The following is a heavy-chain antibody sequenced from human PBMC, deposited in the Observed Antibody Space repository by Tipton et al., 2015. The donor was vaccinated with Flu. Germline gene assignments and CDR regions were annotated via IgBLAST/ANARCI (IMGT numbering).Heavy chain of an antibody. V-gene: IGHV1-2*06. CDR2: INPNSGGT. D-gene: IGHD6-19*01. CDR3: ARDLAESGADTEAVDY. CDR1: GYTFIDYY. Sequence: QVQLVQSGAEVKKPGASVKVSCKASGYTFIDYYMHWVRQAPGQGLEWMGRINPNSGGTVYAQKFQGRVTMTRDTSISTAYMELSRLSSDDTAVYYCARDLAESGADTEAVDYWGQGTLVTVSS. J-gene: IGHJ4*02.